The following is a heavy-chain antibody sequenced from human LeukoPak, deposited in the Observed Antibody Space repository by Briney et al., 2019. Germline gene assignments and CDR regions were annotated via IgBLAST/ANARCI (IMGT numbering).Heavy chain of an antibody. Sequence: PGGSLRLSCVASGFSVSSNYMNWVRQAPGKGLEWVSVIYSGGGGTYYADSVKGRFTISRDNSKNTLYLQMNSLRAEDTAVYYCANQKTGTVWGQGTLVTVSS. CDR2: IYSGGGGT. V-gene: IGHV3-53*05. CDR1: GFSVSSNY. J-gene: IGHJ4*02. D-gene: IGHD1-14*01. CDR3: ANQKTGTV.